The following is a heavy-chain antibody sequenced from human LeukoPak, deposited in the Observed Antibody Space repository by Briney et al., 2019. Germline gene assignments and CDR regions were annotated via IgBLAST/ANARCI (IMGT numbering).Heavy chain of an antibody. CDR2: LHPDGSER. J-gene: IGHJ4*02. D-gene: IGHD5-12*01. Sequence: GGSLRLSCVASEFTFTQYWMTWVRQAPGKGLEWVARLHPDGSERNYVGSVEGRFTVFGDNAKSSLFLQMHSLRVEDTAVYYCARGGYSFDYLGQGTLVTVPS. CDR1: EFTFTQYW. V-gene: IGHV3-7*01. CDR3: ARGGYSFDY.